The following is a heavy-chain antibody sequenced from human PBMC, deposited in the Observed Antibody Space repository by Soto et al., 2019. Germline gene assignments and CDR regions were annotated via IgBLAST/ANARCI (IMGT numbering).Heavy chain of an antibody. CDR3: AASYSGYDDFDY. CDR2: INPSGGST. J-gene: IGHJ4*02. Sequence: ASVKVSCKASGYTFTSYYMHWVRQAPGQGLEWMGIINPSGGSTSYAQKFQERVTMTRDTSTSTAYMELSSLRSEDTAVYYCAASYSGYDDFDYWGQGTLVTVSS. D-gene: IGHD5-12*01. V-gene: IGHV1-46*01. CDR1: GYTFTSYY.